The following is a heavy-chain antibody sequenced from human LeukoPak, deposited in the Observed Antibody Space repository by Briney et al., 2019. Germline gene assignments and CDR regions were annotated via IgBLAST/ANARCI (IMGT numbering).Heavy chain of an antibody. J-gene: IGHJ4*02. Sequence: GGSLRLSCAASGFTFSSYGMHWVRQAPGKGLEWVAVISYDGSNIYYADSVKGRFTISRDNSKNTLYLQMNSLRAEDTAVYYCAKDGVTFGGVIVIPWFDYWGQGTLVTVSS. D-gene: IGHD3-16*02. CDR2: ISYDGSNI. V-gene: IGHV3-30*18. CDR3: AKDGVTFGGVIVIPWFDY. CDR1: GFTFSSYG.